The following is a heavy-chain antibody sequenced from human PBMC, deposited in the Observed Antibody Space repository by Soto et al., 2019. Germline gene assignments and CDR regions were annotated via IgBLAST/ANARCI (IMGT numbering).Heavy chain of an antibody. D-gene: IGHD2-2*01. Sequence: QVQLVDSGGGVVQPGRSLRLSCAASGFTFSSYGMHWVRQAPGKGLEWVAGIWYDGSNKYYADSVKGRFTISRDNAKKTMYLQMNSLRAEDTDVYECAREGRKDQLLYYSYGMDVWGQGTKVTVSS. CDR2: IWYDGSNK. V-gene: IGHV3-33*01. CDR3: AREGRKDQLLYYSYGMDV. CDR1: GFTFSSYG. J-gene: IGHJ6*02.